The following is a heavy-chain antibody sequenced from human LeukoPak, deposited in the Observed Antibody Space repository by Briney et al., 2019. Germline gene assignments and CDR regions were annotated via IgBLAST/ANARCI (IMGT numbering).Heavy chain of an antibody. J-gene: IGHJ4*02. V-gene: IGHV4-59*08. CDR3: ARMGGPGITMVRGVKENY. CDR2: IYYSGST. CDR1: GGSISSYY. Sequence: SETLSLTCTVSGGSISSYYWSWIRQPPGKGLEWIGYIYYSGSTNYNPSLKSRVTISVDTSKNQFSLKLSSVTAADTAVYYCARMGGPGITMVRGVKENYWGQGTLVTVSS. D-gene: IGHD3-10*01.